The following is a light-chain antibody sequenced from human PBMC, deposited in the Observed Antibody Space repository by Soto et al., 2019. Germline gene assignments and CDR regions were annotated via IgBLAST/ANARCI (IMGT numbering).Light chain of an antibody. CDR2: DAS. CDR1: QSVSSD. J-gene: IGKJ1*01. CDR3: QQRSNWPWT. V-gene: IGKV3-11*01. Sequence: EIVLTQSPVTLSLSPGERATLSCRASQSVSSDLAWYQQKPGQAPRLLIYDASNRATGIPARFSGSGSGTDFTLTISSLEPEDFAVYCCQQRSNWPWTFDQGTKVDIK.